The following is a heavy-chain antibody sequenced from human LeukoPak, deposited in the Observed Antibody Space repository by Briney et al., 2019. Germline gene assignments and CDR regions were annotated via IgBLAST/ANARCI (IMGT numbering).Heavy chain of an antibody. J-gene: IGHJ5*02. D-gene: IGHD1-26*01. CDR3: ARGGNYWPQWWFDP. V-gene: IGHV4-4*07. CDR1: GGSISSSY. CDR2: IYTSGTF. Sequence: SETLSLTCSVSGGSISSSYWSWIRQPAGKGLEWIGRIYTSGTFNYNPSLKSRVTMSLDASKNQFSLELNSVTPADTAVYYCARGGNYWPQWWFDPWGRGTLVSVSS.